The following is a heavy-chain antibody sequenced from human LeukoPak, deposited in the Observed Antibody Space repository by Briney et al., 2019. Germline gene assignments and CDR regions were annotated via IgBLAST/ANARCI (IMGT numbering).Heavy chain of an antibody. CDR2: IIPILGIA. V-gene: IGHV1-69*04. CDR3: ARDITTSYSSYSVDY. CDR1: GGTFSSYA. D-gene: IGHD5-18*01. Sequence: SVKVSCKASGGTFSSYAISWVRQAPGQGLEWMGRIIPILGIANYAQKFQGRVTITADKSTSTAYMELSSLRSEDTAVYYCARDITTSYSSYSVDYWGQGTLVTVSS. J-gene: IGHJ4*02.